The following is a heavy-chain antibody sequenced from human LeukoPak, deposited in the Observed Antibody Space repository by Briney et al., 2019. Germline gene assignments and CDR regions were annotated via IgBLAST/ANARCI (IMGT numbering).Heavy chain of an antibody. CDR2: IYTSGST. J-gene: IGHJ4*02. CDR1: GGSISSGSYY. Sequence: SETLSLTCTVSGGSISSGSYYWSWIRQPAGKGLEWIGRIYTSGSTNYNPSLKSRVTISVDTSKNQFSLKLSSVTAADTAVYYCARDRFGELLVXYWGQXTLVTV. D-gene: IGHD3-10*01. V-gene: IGHV4-61*02. CDR3: ARDRFGELLVXY.